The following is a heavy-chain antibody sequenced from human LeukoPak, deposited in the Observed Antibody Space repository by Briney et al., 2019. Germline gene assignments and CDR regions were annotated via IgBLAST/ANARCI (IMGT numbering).Heavy chain of an antibody. CDR2: ISGSGGST. CDR1: GFTFSSYA. V-gene: IGHV3-23*01. J-gene: IGHJ4*02. Sequence: GGSLRLSCAPSGFTFSSYAMGWVRQAPGKGLEWVSTISGSGGSTYYADSVKGRFTISRDNSKNTLYLLMNSLRAEDTAVYYCARPDPPLILEWPAPYFDYWGQGTLVTVSS. CDR3: ARPDPPLILEWPAPYFDY. D-gene: IGHD3-3*01.